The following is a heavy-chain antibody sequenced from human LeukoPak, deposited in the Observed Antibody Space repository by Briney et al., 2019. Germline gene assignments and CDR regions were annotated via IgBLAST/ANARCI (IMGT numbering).Heavy chain of an antibody. CDR2: ISGSGGST. J-gene: IGHJ4*02. Sequence: GGSVRLSCAASGFTFSSYGMSWVRQAPGKGLEWVSAISGSGGSTYYADSVKGRFTISRDNSKNTLYLQMNSLRAEDTAVYYCAQSGGYYDSSGYPPGYWGQGTPVTVSS. V-gene: IGHV3-23*01. CDR3: AQSGGYYDSSGYPPGY. D-gene: IGHD3-22*01. CDR1: GFTFSSYG.